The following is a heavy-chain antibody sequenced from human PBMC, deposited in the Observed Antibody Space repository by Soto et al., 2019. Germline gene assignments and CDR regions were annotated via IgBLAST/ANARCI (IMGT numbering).Heavy chain of an antibody. CDR2: IIPIFGTA. CDR1: GCTFSSYA. Sequence: SVEASCKASGCTFSSYAIRWVRQAPGQGLECMGGIIPIFGTANYAQKFQGRVTITADESTSTAYMELSSLRSEDTAVYYCARDIAEAGTNIYAFDIWGQGTMVTVSS. J-gene: IGHJ3*02. D-gene: IGHD6-13*01. V-gene: IGHV1-69*13. CDR3: ARDIAEAGTNIYAFDI.